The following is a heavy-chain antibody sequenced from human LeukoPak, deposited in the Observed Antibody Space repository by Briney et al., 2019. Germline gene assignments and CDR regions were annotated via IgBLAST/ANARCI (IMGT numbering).Heavy chain of an antibody. CDR3: ACFDYYDSSGYSGRFDY. J-gene: IGHJ4*02. CDR1: GYTFTGYY. Sequence: ASVKVSCKASGYTFTGYYMHWVRQAPGQGLEWMGIINPSGGSTSYAQKFQGRVTMTRDTSTSTVYMELSSLRSEDTAVYYCACFDYYDSSGYSGRFDYWGQGTLVTVSS. CDR2: INPSGGST. V-gene: IGHV1-46*01. D-gene: IGHD3-22*01.